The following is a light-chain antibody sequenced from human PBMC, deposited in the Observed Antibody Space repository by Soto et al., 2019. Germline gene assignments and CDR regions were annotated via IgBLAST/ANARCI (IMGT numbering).Light chain of an antibody. Sequence: DIVMTQSPDSLAVSLGQRASINCKSSQNVLYSSKNRNYLAWYQQKPGQPPKLLIYWASSRESGVPDRFSGSGSGTDFTLTISSLHAEDVALYYCQQYYSFPYTFGQGTKLEIK. V-gene: IGKV4-1*01. J-gene: IGKJ2*01. CDR1: QNVLYSSKNRNY. CDR2: WAS. CDR3: QQYYSFPYT.